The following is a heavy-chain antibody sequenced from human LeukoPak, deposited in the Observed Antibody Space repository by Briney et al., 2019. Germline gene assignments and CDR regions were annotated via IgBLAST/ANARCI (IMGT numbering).Heavy chain of an antibody. D-gene: IGHD6-13*01. CDR1: GFTVSSNY. CDR2: IYSGGST. J-gene: IGHJ4*02. Sequence: GGSLRLSCAASGFTVSSNYMRWVRQAPGKGREWGSVIYSGGSTYYAGSVKGRFTISRDNSKNTLYLQMGSLRAEDMAVYYCARVSSTWYVGGAFDYWGQGTLVTVSS. CDR3: ARVSSTWYVGGAFDY. V-gene: IGHV3-66*01.